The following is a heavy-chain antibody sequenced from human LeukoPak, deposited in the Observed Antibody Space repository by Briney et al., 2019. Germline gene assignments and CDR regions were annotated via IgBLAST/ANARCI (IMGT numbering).Heavy chain of an antibody. CDR3: ARDLSLYWFYY. V-gene: IGHV4-39*07. J-gene: IGHJ4*02. Sequence: PSETLSLTCTVSGGSISSTSYYWGWIRQPPGKGLEWIGSISYSGSTYYNPSLRSRVTISVDTSKSQFSLKLTSVTAADTAVYYCARDLSLYWFYYWGLGALVTVSS. CDR2: ISYSGST. D-gene: IGHD2-15*01. CDR1: GGSISSTSYY.